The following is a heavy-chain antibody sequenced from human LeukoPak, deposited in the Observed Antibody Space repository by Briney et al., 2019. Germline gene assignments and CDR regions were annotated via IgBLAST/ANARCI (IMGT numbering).Heavy chain of an antibody. CDR3: ARGVVVVAALKNWFGP. Sequence: ASVKVSCKASGYTFTNYDINWVRQATGQGLEWMGWMNPNSGNTGYAQKFQGRVTMTRNTSISTAYMELSSLRSEDTAVYYCARGVVVVAALKNWFGPWGHGTLVTVSS. V-gene: IGHV1-8*01. CDR1: GYTFTNYD. D-gene: IGHD2-15*01. CDR2: MNPNSGNT. J-gene: IGHJ5*02.